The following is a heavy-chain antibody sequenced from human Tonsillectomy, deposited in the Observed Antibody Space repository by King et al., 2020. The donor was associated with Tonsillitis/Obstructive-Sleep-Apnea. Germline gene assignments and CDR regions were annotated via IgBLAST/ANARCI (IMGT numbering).Heavy chain of an antibody. J-gene: IGHJ4*02. D-gene: IGHD2-15*01. V-gene: IGHV3-48*03. CDR2: ISSSGSTI. Sequence: VQLVESGGGLVQPGGSLRLSCAASGFTFSSYEMNWVRQAPGKGLEWGSYISSSGSTINYADSVKGRFTISRDNAKNSLYLQMNSLRAEDTAVYYCATGYCSGGSCYSFTLFDYWGQGTLVTVSS. CDR1: GFTFSSYE. CDR3: ATGYCSGGSCYSFTLFDY.